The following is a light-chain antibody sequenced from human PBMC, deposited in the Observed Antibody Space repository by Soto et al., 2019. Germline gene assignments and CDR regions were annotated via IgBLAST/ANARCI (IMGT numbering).Light chain of an antibody. CDR2: GAS. J-gene: IGKJ5*01. Sequence: EIVLTQSPGPLSLSPGERATLSCRSSQSVSSSYLAWYQQKPGQAPRLLIYGASSRATGIPDRFSGSGSGTDFTLTISILEPEDFAVYYCQQYGSSPQTFGQGTRLEIK. CDR3: QQYGSSPQT. CDR1: QSVSSSY. V-gene: IGKV3-20*01.